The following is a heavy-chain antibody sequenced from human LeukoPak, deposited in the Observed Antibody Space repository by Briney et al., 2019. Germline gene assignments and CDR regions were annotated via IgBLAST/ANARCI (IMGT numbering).Heavy chain of an antibody. CDR2: INHSGST. D-gene: IGHD3-22*01. J-gene: IGHJ4*02. Sequence: SETLSLTCTVSGGSISRSFYYWGWIRQPPGKGLEWIGEINHSGSTNYNPSLKSRVTISVDTSKNQFSLKLSSVTAADTAVYYCARGPHTGVNYYDSSGYYYWGQGTLVTVSS. CDR3: ARGPHTGVNYYDSSGYYY. CDR1: GGSISRSFYY. V-gene: IGHV4-39*07.